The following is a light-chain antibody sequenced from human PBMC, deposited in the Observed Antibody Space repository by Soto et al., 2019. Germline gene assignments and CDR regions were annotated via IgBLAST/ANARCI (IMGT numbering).Light chain of an antibody. V-gene: IGKV1-5*03. CDR1: QTISSW. J-gene: IGKJ1*01. Sequence: DIQMTQSPSTLSGSVGDRVTITCRASQTISSWLAWYQQKPRIAPKLLIYKASTLKSGVPSRFSDSGSGTEVTLTISSLQPADFATYYCQHYNRYSEAFVQGTQGELK. CDR3: QHYNRYSEA. CDR2: KAS.